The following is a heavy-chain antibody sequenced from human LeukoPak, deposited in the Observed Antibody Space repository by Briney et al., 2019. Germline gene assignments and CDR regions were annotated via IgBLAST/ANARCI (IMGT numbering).Heavy chain of an antibody. D-gene: IGHD4-4*01. CDR3: ARAVGSNSAFDI. Sequence: PGGSLRLSCVASGFTFSNYWMSWVRQAPGEGLVRVSRINSDGSNISYVDSVKGRFTSSRDNAKNTLYLQMNSLRAEDTAVYYCARAVGSNSAFDIWGQGTMVTVSS. CDR1: GFTFSNYW. J-gene: IGHJ3*02. CDR2: INSDGSNI. V-gene: IGHV3-74*01.